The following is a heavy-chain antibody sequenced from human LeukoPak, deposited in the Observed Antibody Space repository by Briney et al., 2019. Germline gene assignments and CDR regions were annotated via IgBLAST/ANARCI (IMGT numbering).Heavy chain of an antibody. J-gene: IGHJ4*02. CDR3: AREYYDFWSGYPYHYYFDY. V-gene: IGHV3-64*01. CDR1: GFTFSGYA. CDR2: ISSNGGST. D-gene: IGHD3-3*01. Sequence: GSLRLSCAASGFTFSGYAMHWVRQAPGKGLEYVSAISSNGGSTYYANSVKGRFTISRDNSKNTLYLQMGSLRAEDMAVYYCAREYYDFWSGYPYHYYFDYWGQGTLVTVSS.